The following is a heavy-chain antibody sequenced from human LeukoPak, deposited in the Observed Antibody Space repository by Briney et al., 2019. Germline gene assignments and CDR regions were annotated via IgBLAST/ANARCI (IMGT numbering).Heavy chain of an antibody. D-gene: IGHD1-7*01. V-gene: IGHV3-21*01. Sequence: PGGSLRLSCAASGFTFSSYSMNCVRQAPGKGLEWVSSISSSSSYIYYADSVKGRFTISRDNAKNSLYLQMNSLRAEDTAVYYCASQTGTTRALDYWGQGTLVTVSS. CDR2: ISSSSSYI. J-gene: IGHJ4*02. CDR1: GFTFSSYS. CDR3: ASQTGTTRALDY.